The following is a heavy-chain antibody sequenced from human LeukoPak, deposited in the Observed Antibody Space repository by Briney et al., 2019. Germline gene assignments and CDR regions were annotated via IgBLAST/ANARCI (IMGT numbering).Heavy chain of an antibody. D-gene: IGHD2-8*01. CDR3: TKGLWAGVSAARD. J-gene: IGHJ4*02. CDR1: GFSFSIYV. Sequence: GGSLRLSCAASGFSFSIYVMSWVRQAPGKGLEWVSTISGGTSGTHYADSVKGRFTISRDNSQNTVDLQMNSLRTEDTAVYYCTKGLWAGVSAARDWGQGALVTVSS. CDR2: ISGGTSGT. V-gene: IGHV3-23*01.